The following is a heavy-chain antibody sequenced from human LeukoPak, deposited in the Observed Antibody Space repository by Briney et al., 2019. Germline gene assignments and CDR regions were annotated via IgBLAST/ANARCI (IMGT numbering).Heavy chain of an antibody. V-gene: IGHV1-2*02. CDR2: INPTGGT. CDR1: GDTFTGHY. D-gene: IGHD6-6*01. J-gene: IGHJ4*02. CDR3: ARDLGWSSSH. Sequence: GASVKGSCKASGDTFTGHYMNWVRVAPGQGLEWMGWINPTGGTTYAQKFHDRVTMTRDTSINTAYMELSGLRSDDTAVYYCARDLGWSSSHWGQRTLVTVSS.